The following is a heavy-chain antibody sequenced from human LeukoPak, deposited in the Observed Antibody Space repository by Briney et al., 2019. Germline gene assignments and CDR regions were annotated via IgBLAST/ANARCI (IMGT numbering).Heavy chain of an antibody. CDR3: ARQLVVPAAFDY. Sequence: GGSLRLSCAASGFTFRSYAMSWVRQAPGKGLEWVSTISGSGATTYYADSVKGRFTISRDTSKNTLYLQMNSLRVEDTAVYYCARQLVVPAAFDYWGQGTLVTVSS. D-gene: IGHD2-2*01. J-gene: IGHJ4*02. V-gene: IGHV3-23*01. CDR1: GFTFRSYA. CDR2: ISGSGATT.